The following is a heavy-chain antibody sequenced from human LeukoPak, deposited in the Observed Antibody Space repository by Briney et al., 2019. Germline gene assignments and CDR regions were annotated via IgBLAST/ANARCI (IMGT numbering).Heavy chain of an antibody. V-gene: IGHV1-2*02. CDR1: GYTFTSYD. J-gene: IGHJ3*02. Sequence: ASVKVSCKASGYTFTSYDINWVRQATGQGLEWMGWINPNSGGTNYAQKFQGRVTMTRDTSISTAYMELSRLRSDDTAVYYCARVRSGYTPHAFDIWGQGTMVTVSS. CDR3: ARVRSGYTPHAFDI. CDR2: INPNSGGT. D-gene: IGHD3-22*01.